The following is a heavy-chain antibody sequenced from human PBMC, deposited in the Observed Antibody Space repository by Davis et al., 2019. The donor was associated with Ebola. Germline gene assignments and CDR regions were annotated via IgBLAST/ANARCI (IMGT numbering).Heavy chain of an antibody. CDR3: ARTVGDIYYYGMDV. V-gene: IGHV1-8*01. D-gene: IGHD3-16*01. Sequence: VKVSCKASGYTFTSYDINWVRQATGQGLEWMGWMNPNSGNTGYAQKFQGRVTMTRNTSISTAYMELSSLRSEDTAVYYCARTVGDIYYYGMDVWGQGTTVTVSS. CDR1: GYTFTSYD. J-gene: IGHJ6*02. CDR2: MNPNSGNT.